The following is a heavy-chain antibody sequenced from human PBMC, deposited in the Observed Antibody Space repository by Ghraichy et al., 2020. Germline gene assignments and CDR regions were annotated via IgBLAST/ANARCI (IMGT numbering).Heavy chain of an antibody. Sequence: GESLNISCAASGFTFSSYSMNWVRQAPGKGLEWVSSISSSSSYIYYADSVKGRFTISRDNAKNSLYLQMNSLRAEDTAVYYCARDDLTQGLDYDILTGYPCDYWGQGTLVTVSS. D-gene: IGHD3-9*01. J-gene: IGHJ4*02. CDR1: GFTFSSYS. CDR2: ISSSSSYI. CDR3: ARDDLTQGLDYDILTGYPCDY. V-gene: IGHV3-21*01.